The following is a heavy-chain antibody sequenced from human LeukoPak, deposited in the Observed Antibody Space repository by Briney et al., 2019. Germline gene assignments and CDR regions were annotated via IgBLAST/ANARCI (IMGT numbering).Heavy chain of an antibody. V-gene: IGHV3-33*01. CDR3: ARSGYCSSTSCYNLFGY. J-gene: IGHJ4*02. D-gene: IGHD2-2*03. CDR1: GFTFSSYG. CDR2: IWYDGSNK. Sequence: GGSLRLSCAASGFTFSSYGMHWVRQAPGKGLEWVAVIWYDGSNKYYADSVKGRFTISRDNSKNTLYLQMNSLRAEDTAVYYCARSGYCSSTSCYNLFGYWGQGTLVTVSS.